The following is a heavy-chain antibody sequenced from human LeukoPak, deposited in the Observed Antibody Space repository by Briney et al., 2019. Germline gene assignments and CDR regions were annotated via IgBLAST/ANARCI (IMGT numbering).Heavy chain of an antibody. J-gene: IGHJ6*03. CDR2: IYHSGST. CDR1: SYSISSGYY. V-gene: IGHV4-38-2*01. D-gene: IGHD2-2*01. Sequence: SETLSLTCAVFSYSISSGYYWGWIRQPPGKGLEWIRSIYHSGSTYYNPSLKSRVTISVDTCNNQFSLMLSSVTAADTGVYYCARVAAQLLFYYYYYYMVVWGKGTTVTVSS. CDR3: ARVAAQLLFYYYYYYMVV.